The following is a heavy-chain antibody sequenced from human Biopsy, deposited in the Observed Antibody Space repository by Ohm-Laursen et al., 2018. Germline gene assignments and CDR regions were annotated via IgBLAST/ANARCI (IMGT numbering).Heavy chain of an antibody. J-gene: IGHJ6*02. CDR3: VRGVDYYDPYHYYALGV. CDR2: INHSGRT. Sequence: SETLSLTGAVYGESFNGYYWSWIRQTPGKGLEWIGEINHSGRTNYNPSLKSRVTISVDTSKNQFSLKVRSVTAADTAVYYCVRGVDYYDPYHYYALGVWGQGTTVTVSS. V-gene: IGHV4-34*01. D-gene: IGHD3-22*01. CDR1: GESFNGYY.